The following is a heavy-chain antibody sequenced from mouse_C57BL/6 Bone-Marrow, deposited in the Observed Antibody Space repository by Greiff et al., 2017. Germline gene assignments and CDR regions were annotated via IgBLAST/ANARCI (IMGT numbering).Heavy chain of an antibody. CDR2: IWWDDDK. CDR3: ARIGLWLRRGGYYYAMDY. J-gene: IGHJ4*01. Sequence: QVTLKVSGPGILQPSQTLSLTCSFSGFSLSTFGMGVGWIRQPSGKGLEWLAHIWWDDDKYYNPALKSRLPISKDTSKNQVFRKIANVDTADTATYYCARIGLWLRRGGYYYAMDYWGQGTSVTVSS. CDR1: GFSLSTFGMG. V-gene: IGHV8-8*01. D-gene: IGHD2-2*01.